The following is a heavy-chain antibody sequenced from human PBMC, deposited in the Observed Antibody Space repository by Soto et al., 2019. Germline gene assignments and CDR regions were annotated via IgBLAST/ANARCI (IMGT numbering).Heavy chain of an antibody. CDR1: GYTFTSYY. CDR2: NSPSDGST. J-gene: IGHJ5*02. V-gene: IGHV1-46*01. CDR3: AREGHVVVPGAMSYNWFDP. Sequence: ASVKVSCKASGYTFTSYYMHWVRQAPGQGLEWMGINSPSDGSTKYAQKFQGRVTMTRDTSTGLVSMELSSLRSEDTAVYYCAREGHVVVPGAMSYNWFDPWGQGTLVTVSS. D-gene: IGHD2-2*01.